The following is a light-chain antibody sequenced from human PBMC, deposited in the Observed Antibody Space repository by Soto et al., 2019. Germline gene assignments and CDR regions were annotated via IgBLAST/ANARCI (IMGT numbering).Light chain of an antibody. CDR2: DAS. Sequence: DIQMTQSPSTLSASVGDRVTITCRASQSISSWLAWYQQKPGKAPKLLIYDASSLESGVPSRFSGSGSGTEFTLTINSLQPDEDASCVCKEYHRYHSQIVGGTKVDIK. J-gene: IGKJ4*01. CDR1: QSISSW. V-gene: IGKV1-5*01. CDR3: KEYHRYHSQ.